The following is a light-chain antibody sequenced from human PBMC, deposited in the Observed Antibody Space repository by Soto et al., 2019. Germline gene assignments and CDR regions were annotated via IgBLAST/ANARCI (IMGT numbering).Light chain of an antibody. V-gene: IGLV1-44*01. CDR1: SSNIGGNS. CDR3: STWDDSLRGLV. J-gene: IGLJ2*01. CDR2: SNH. Sequence: QSVLTQPPSASGAPGQGISISCSGSSSNIGGNSVSWYRQLPGTAPKLLIFSNHQRPSGVPDRFSGSKSGTSASLAISGLQSEDEADYYCSTWDDSLRGLVFGGGTKLTVL.